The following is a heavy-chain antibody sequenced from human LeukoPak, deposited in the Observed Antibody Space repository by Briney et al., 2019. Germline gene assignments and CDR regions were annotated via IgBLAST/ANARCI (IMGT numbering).Heavy chain of an antibody. Sequence: QTGGSLRLSCAASGFTFSSCAMSWVRQAPGKGLEWVSIISGSGGSTYYADSVKGRFTISRDNSENTLNLQMNSLRAEDTAVYYCVREVPYIVVLPADGRYFDYWGQGTLVAVSS. CDR2: ISGSGGST. CDR3: VREVPYIVVLPADGRYFDY. J-gene: IGHJ4*02. CDR1: GFTFSSCA. D-gene: IGHD2-2*01. V-gene: IGHV3-23*01.